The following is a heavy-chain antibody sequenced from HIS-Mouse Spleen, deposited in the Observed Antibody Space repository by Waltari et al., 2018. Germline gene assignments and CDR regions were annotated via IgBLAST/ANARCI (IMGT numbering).Heavy chain of an antibody. V-gene: IGHV4-39*07. CDR2: IHYSGGT. D-gene: IGHD6-13*01. J-gene: IGHJ2*01. CDR1: GGSISSSSYY. Sequence: QLQLQESGPVLVKPSETLSLTCTVSGGSISSSSYYWGWIRQPPGKGLEVIGSIHYSGGTYYNPSLKSRVTSSVDTSKNQFSLKLSSVTAADTAVYYCAREIPYSSSWYDWYFDLWGRGTLVTVSS. CDR3: AREIPYSSSWYDWYFDL.